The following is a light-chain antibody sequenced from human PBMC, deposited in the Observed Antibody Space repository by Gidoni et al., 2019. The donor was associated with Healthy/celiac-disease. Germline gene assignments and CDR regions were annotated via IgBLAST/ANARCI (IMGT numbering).Light chain of an antibody. CDR3: QQYYSYPT. CDR2: AAS. Sequence: AIRMTQSPSSFSASTGDRVTITRRASQGISSYLAWYQQKPGKAPKLLIYAASTLQSGGPSRLSGSGSGTDFTLTISCLQSEDFATYYCQQYYSYPTFGQGTKVEIK. V-gene: IGKV1-8*01. CDR1: QGISSY. J-gene: IGKJ1*01.